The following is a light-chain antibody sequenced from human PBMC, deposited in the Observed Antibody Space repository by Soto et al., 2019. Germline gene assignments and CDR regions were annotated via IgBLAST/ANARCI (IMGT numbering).Light chain of an antibody. CDR2: WAS. V-gene: IGKV4-1*01. J-gene: IGKJ4*01. Sequence: DIVMTQSPDSLAVSLGERATINCKSSQSVLYSSNNKNYLAWYQQKPGQPPKLLIYWASTRESGVPDRFSGSGSGTDFTLTISSLQAEDVAVYYCQQYYSPRALTFGGGTKVEIK. CDR3: QQYYSPRALT. CDR1: QSVLYSSNNKNY.